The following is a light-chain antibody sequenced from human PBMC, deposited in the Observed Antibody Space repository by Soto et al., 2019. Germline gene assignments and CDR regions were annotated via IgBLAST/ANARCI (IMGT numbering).Light chain of an antibody. CDR3: CSYAGSTTRVH. CDR1: SSDVDTYKY. V-gene: IGLV2-14*01. J-gene: IGLJ2*01. Sequence: QSALTQPASVSGSPGQSITISCTGTSSDVDTYKYVSWYQQHPGKAPKLMIYEVSYRPSGVSDRFSGSKAGNTASLTISGLQAEDEADYYCCSYAGSTTRVHFGGGTKLTV. CDR2: EVS.